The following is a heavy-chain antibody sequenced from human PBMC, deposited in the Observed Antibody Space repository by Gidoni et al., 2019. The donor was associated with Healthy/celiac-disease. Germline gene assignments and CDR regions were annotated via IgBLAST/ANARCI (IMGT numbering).Heavy chain of an antibody. CDR2: IWYDGSNK. CDR3: AREAGTIKSFDY. J-gene: IGHJ4*02. Sequence: QVQLVESGGGVVQPGRSLRLSCEASGFTFSSYGMHWVRQAPGKGLEWVAVIWYDGSNKYYADSVKGRFTISRDNSKNTLYLQMNSLRAEDTAVYYCAREAGTIKSFDYWGQGTLVTVSS. D-gene: IGHD6-19*01. V-gene: IGHV3-33*01. CDR1: GFTFSSYG.